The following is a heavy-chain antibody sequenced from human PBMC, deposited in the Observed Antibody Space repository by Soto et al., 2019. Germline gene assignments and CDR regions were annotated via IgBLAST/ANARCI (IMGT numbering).Heavy chain of an antibody. Sequence: SETLSLTCVVSGGSLGDYFWSWIRQPPGLALEWIGEINHLGSINYNPSLKSRVTMSVDTSKNQLSLTLNSVTAADTATYYCARGGISHWAYFYYMDVWDRGTTVTVSS. V-gene: IGHV4-34*01. CDR2: INHLGSI. D-gene: IGHD2-21*01. CDR1: GGSLGDYF. J-gene: IGHJ6*03. CDR3: ARGGISHWAYFYYMDV.